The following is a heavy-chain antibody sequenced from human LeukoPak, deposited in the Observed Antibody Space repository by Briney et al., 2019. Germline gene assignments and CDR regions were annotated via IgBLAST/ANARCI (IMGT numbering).Heavy chain of an antibody. CDR1: GFTSSSYS. CDR3: ARTITMIVVVSDAFDI. V-gene: IGHV3-21*01. Sequence: TGGSLRLSCAASGFTSSSYSMNWVRQAPGKGLEWVSSISSSSSYIYYADSVKGRFTISRDNAKNSLYLQMNSLRAEDTAVYYCARTITMIVVVSDAFDIWGQGTMVTVSS. D-gene: IGHD3-22*01. J-gene: IGHJ3*02. CDR2: ISSSSSYI.